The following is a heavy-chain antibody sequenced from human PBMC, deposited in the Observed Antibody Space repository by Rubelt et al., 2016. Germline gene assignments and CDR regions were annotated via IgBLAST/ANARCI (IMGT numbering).Heavy chain of an antibody. CDR3: AREAAYDAFDI. Sequence: QVQLVQSGAEVKKPGASVKVSCKASGYTFTSYYMHWVRQDPGQGLEWMGGIIPIFGTANYAQKFQGRVTITADESTSTAYMELSSLRSEDTAVYYCAREAAYDAFDIWGQGTMVTVSS. CDR2: IIPIFGTA. V-gene: IGHV1-69*01. J-gene: IGHJ3*02. CDR1: GYTFTSYY. D-gene: IGHD2-15*01.